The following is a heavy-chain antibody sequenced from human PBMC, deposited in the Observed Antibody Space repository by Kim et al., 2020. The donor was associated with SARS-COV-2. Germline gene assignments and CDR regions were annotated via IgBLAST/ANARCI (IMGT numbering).Heavy chain of an antibody. Sequence: GGSLRLSCAASGFTFSSYAMHWVRQAPGKGLEWVAVISYDGSNKYYADSVKGRFTISRDNSKNTLYLQMNSLRAEDTAVYYCARSPAAGSGWYYWGQGTLVTVSS. V-gene: IGHV3-30*04. CDR1: GFTFSSYA. CDR2: ISYDGSNK. D-gene: IGHD6-19*01. J-gene: IGHJ4*02. CDR3: ARSPAAGSGWYY.